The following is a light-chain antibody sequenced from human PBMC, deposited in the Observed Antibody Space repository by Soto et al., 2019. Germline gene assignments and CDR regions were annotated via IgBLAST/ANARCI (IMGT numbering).Light chain of an antibody. CDR2: EVN. Sequence: QCVLTQPPSASGSPGQSVTISCTGTISDVGGYNYVAWYQQHPGKAPKLMIYEVNKRPSGVPDRFSGSKSGSTASLTVSGLQAEDEADYYCSSYAGSSTYVFGTGTKVTVL. V-gene: IGLV2-8*01. CDR1: ISDVGGYNY. CDR3: SSYAGSSTYV. J-gene: IGLJ1*01.